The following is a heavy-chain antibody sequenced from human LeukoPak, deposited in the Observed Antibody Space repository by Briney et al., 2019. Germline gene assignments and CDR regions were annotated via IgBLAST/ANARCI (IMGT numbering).Heavy chain of an antibody. D-gene: IGHD2-2*01. CDR2: ISGNNDNP. V-gene: IGHV1-18*01. CDR3: ARDGTSTDDY. Sequence: EASVRVSCKTSGYTFSNFGINWVRQAPGQGLERMGWISGNNDNPNYGQKFQGRFTVTTDSSTSTAYMELRNLTFDDTAVYYCARDGTSTDDYWGQGTLVTVSS. J-gene: IGHJ4*02. CDR1: GYTFSNFG.